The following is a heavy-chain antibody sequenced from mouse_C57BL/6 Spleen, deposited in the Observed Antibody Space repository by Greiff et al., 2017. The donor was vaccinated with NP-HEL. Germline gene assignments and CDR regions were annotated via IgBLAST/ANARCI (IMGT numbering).Heavy chain of an antibody. CDR2: IDPSDSYT. CDR3: ARETDYDEAY. V-gene: IGHV1-59*01. CDR1: GYTFTSYW. J-gene: IGHJ3*01. Sequence: QVQLQQPGAELVRPGTSVKLSCKASGYTFTSYWMHWVKQRPGQGLEWIGVIDPSDSYTNYNQKFKGKATLTVDTSSSTAYMQLSSLTSEDSAVYYCARETDYDEAYWGQGTLVTVSA. D-gene: IGHD2-4*01.